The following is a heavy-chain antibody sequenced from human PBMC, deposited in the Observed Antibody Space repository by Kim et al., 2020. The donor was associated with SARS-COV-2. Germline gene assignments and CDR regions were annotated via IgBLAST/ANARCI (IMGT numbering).Heavy chain of an antibody. Sequence: VKGRFTISRDNAKNSLYLQMNSLRAEDTAVYYCATYDSSGYYRGDTDFDYWGQGTLVTVSS. J-gene: IGHJ4*02. CDR3: ATYDSSGYYRGDTDFDY. V-gene: IGHV3-21*01. D-gene: IGHD3-22*01.